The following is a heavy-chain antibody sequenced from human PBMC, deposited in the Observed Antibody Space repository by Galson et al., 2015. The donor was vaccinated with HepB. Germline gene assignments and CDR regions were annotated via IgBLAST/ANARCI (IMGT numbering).Heavy chain of an antibody. CDR3: ARGGRYCSGSSCYPYYFDY. V-gene: IGHV3-72*01. J-gene: IGHJ4*02. CDR1: GFTFTDHY. CDR2: TRNKANSYTT. D-gene: IGHD2-15*01. Sequence: SLRLSCAGSGFTFTDHYMDWVRQAPGKGLEWVGRTRNKANSYTTEYAASVKGRITISRHDSKNSVYLQMNSLKTEDTAVYYCARGGRYCSGSSCYPYYFDYWGQGTLVTVSS.